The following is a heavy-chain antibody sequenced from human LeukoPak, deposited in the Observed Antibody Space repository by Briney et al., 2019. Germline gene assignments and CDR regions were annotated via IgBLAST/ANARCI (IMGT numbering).Heavy chain of an antibody. J-gene: IGHJ6*02. D-gene: IGHD3-22*01. Sequence: SGTLSLTCTVSGGSISSGDYYWSWIRQPPGKGLEWIGYIYYSGSTYYNPSLKSRVTISVDTSKNQFSLKLSSVTAADTAVYYCARAPSYYDSSGSTLGYYYYGMDVWGQGTTVTVSS. V-gene: IGHV4-30-4*01. CDR2: IYYSGST. CDR1: GGSISSGDYY. CDR3: ARAPSYYDSSGSTLGYYYYGMDV.